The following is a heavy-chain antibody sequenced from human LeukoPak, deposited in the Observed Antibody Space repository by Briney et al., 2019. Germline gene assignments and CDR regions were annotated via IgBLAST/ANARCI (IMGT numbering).Heavy chain of an antibody. CDR1: GYSFTSYW. CDR3: ARWERGDFWSGYYMYYFDY. Sequence: GESLKISCKGSGYSFTSYWIGWVRQMPGKGLEWMGIIYPGDSDTRYSPSFQGQVTISADKSISTAYLQWSSLKASDTAMYYCARWERGDFWSGYYMYYFDYWGQGTLVTVSS. CDR2: IYPGDSDT. V-gene: IGHV5-51*01. J-gene: IGHJ4*02. D-gene: IGHD3-3*01.